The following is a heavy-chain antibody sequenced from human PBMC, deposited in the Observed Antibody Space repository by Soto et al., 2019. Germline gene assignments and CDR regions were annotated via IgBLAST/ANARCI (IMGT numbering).Heavy chain of an antibody. CDR3: AKDRDSSGWYGFDY. Sequence: GGSLRLSCAASGFTFSSYAMSWVRQAPGKGLEWVSAISGSGGSTYYADSVKGRFTISRDNSKNTLYLQMNRLRAADTAVYYCAKDRDSSGWYGFDYWGQGTLVTVSS. CDR2: ISGSGGST. D-gene: IGHD6-19*01. J-gene: IGHJ4*02. V-gene: IGHV3-23*01. CDR1: GFTFSSYA.